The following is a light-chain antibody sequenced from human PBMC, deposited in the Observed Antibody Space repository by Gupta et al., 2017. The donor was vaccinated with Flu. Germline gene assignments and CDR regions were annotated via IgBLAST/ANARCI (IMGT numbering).Light chain of an antibody. CDR1: SSDVGGYNY. Sequence: QSALTQPRSVSGSPGQSITISCTGTSSDVGGYNYVSWYQQHPGKAPKLMIYDVSKWPSGVPDRFSGSKSGNTASRTISGLQAEDEADYYCCSYAGRYTYMVCGGGTKLTVL. J-gene: IGLJ2*01. CDR2: DVS. CDR3: CSYAGRYTYMV. V-gene: IGLV2-11*01.